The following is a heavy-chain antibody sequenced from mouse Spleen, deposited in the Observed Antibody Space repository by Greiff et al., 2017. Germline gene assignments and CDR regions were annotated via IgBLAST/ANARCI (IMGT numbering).Heavy chain of an antibody. CDR1: GYSITSGYY. J-gene: IGHJ1*01. D-gene: IGHD1-1*01. V-gene: IGHV3-6*01. CDR3: ARKITTGGYWYFDV. Sequence: EVKLVESGPGLVKPSQSLSLTCSVTGYSITSGYYWNWIRQFPGNKLEWMGYISYDGSNNYNPSLKNRISITRDTSKNQFFLKLNSVTTEDTATYYCARKITTGGYWYFDVWGAGTTVTVSS. CDR2: ISYDGSN.